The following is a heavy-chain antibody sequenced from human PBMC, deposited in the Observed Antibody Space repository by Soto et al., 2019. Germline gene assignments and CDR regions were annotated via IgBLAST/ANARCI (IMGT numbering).Heavy chain of an antibody. J-gene: IGHJ6*02. CDR3: ARDSERTLGYCSSTSCPYYYGMDV. CDR1: GYTFTSYG. D-gene: IGHD2-2*01. V-gene: IGHV1-69*13. Sequence: GASVKVSCKASGYTFTSYGISWVRQAPGQGLEWMGGIIPIFGTANYAQKFQGRVTITADESTSTAYMELSSLRSEDTAVYSCARDSERTLGYCSSTSCPYYYGMDVWGQGTTVTVSS. CDR2: IIPIFGTA.